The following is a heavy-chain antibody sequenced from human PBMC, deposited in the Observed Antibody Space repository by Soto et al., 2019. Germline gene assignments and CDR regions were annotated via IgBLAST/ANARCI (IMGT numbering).Heavy chain of an antibody. J-gene: IGHJ3*02. CDR3: ARTVGATYAFDI. V-gene: IGHV1-3*01. CDR1: GYTFTGYA. D-gene: IGHD1-26*01. CDR2: INAGNGNT. Sequence: ASVKVSCKASGYTFTGYAMHWVRQAPGQRLEWMGWINAGNGNTKYAQKFQGRVTITRDTSTSTAYMERRSLISDDTAVYYCARTVGATYAFDIWGQGTMVTVSS.